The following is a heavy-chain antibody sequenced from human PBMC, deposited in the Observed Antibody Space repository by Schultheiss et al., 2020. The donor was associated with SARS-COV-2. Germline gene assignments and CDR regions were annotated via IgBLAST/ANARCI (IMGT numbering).Heavy chain of an antibody. CDR3: ARDRQDFDY. CDR2: ISYDGSNK. CDR1: GFTFSSYS. V-gene: IGHV3-30*03. J-gene: IGHJ4*02. Sequence: GGSLRLSCAASGFTFSSYSMNWVRQAPGKGLEWVAVISYDGSNKYYADSVKGRFTISRDNSKNTLYLQMNSLRAEDTAVYYCARDRQDFDYWGQGTLVTVSS.